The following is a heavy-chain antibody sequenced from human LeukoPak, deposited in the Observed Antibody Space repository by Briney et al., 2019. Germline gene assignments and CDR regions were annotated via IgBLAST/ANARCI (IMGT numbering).Heavy chain of an antibody. D-gene: IGHD6-6*01. CDR2: IYTSGST. Sequence: SETLSLTCTVSGGSLSSYYWSWIRQPAGKGLEWIGRIYTSGSTNYNPSLKSRVTMSVDTSKNQFSLRLSSVTAADTAVYYCARDPIAARTRGAFAISGQVTMVTISS. V-gene: IGHV4-4*07. CDR1: GGSLSSYY. CDR3: ARDPIAARTRGAFAI. J-gene: IGHJ3*02.